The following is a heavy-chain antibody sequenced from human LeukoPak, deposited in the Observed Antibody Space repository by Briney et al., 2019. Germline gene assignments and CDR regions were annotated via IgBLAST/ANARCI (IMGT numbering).Heavy chain of an antibody. Sequence: GGSLRLSCAASGFTFSSYWMSWVRQAPGKGLEWVANIKQDGSEKYYVDSVKGRFTISRDNAKNSLYLQMNSLRAEDTAVYYCAREAVEMATLWREADDAFDTWGQGTMVTVSS. J-gene: IGHJ3*02. D-gene: IGHD5-24*01. CDR3: AREAVEMATLWREADDAFDT. CDR2: IKQDGSEK. CDR1: GFTFSSYW. V-gene: IGHV3-7*01.